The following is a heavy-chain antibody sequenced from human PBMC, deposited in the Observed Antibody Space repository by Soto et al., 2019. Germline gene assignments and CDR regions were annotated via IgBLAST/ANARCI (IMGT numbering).Heavy chain of an antibody. CDR2: AYYSGST. V-gene: IGHV4-39*01. D-gene: IGHD2-15*01. CDR3: ATRQGGSYNWFDP. Sequence: QLQLQESGPGLVKPSETLSLACTVSGGSISSSRYSWGWIRQPPGKGLEWIGSAYYSGSTYYNPSLMSRVTMSVDTSKNQCSLKLSSVTAADTAVYYCATRQGGSYNWFDPWGQGTLVTVSS. J-gene: IGHJ5*02. CDR1: GGSISSSRYS.